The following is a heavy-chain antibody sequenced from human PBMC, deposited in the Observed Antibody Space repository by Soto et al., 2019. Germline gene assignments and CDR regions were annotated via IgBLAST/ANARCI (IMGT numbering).Heavy chain of an antibody. CDR2: ISYDGSNK. Sequence: GGSLGLSCAASGFTFSSYGMHWVRPAPGKGLEWVAVISYDGSNKYYADSVKGRFTISRDNPKNTLYLQMNSLRAEDTAVYYCAKSRPYHDYYDSSGYYYYFDYRGQGTLVTVSS. D-gene: IGHD3-22*01. CDR3: AKSRPYHDYYDSSGYYYYFDY. CDR1: GFTFSSYG. V-gene: IGHV3-30*18. J-gene: IGHJ4*02.